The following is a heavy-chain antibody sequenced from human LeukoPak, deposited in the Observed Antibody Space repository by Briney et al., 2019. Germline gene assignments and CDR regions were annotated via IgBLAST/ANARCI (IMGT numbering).Heavy chain of an antibody. CDR3: ARDRSAGTSCFDY. CDR1: GYTFTSYY. V-gene: IGHV1-46*01. CDR2: INPSGSTT. J-gene: IGHJ4*02. D-gene: IGHD2-2*01. Sequence: ASVKVSCKASGYTFTSYYMHWVRQAPGQGLEWMGIINPSGSTTSYAQKFRGRVTMTRDTSTSTVYMELSSLRPEDTAVYYCARDRSAGTSCFDYWGQGTLVTVSS.